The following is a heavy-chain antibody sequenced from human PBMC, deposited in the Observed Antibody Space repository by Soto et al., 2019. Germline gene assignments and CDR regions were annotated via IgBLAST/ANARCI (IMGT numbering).Heavy chain of an antibody. CDR3: ARQFVTIFGVVTQYGMDV. V-gene: IGHV1-8*01. Sequence: GASVKVSCKASGYTFTSYDIDWVRQATGQGLEWMGWMNPNSGNTGYAQKFQGRVTMTRNTSISTAYMELSSLRSEDTAVYYCARQFVTIFGVVTQYGMDVWGQGTKVTVSS. D-gene: IGHD3-3*01. J-gene: IGHJ6*02. CDR2: MNPNSGNT. CDR1: GYTFTSYD.